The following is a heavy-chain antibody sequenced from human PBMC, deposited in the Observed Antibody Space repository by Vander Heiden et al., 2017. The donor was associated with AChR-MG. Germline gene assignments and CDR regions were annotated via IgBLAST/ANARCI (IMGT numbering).Heavy chain of an antibody. D-gene: IGHD4-4*01. CDR2: IYYSGST. CDR3: ARHDYSNYVDY. V-gene: IGHV4-59*01. J-gene: IGHJ4*02. Sequence: QVQLQESGPGLVKPSETLSLTGTVSGGSISSYYWSWIRQPPGKGLEWIGYIYYSGSTNYNPSLKSRVTISVDTSKNQFSLKLSSVTAADTAVYYCARHDYSNYVDYWGQGTLVTVSS. CDR1: GGSISSYY.